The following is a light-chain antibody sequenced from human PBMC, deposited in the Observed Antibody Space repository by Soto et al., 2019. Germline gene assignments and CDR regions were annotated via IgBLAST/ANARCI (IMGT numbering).Light chain of an antibody. CDR2: DVS. V-gene: IGKV3-11*01. J-gene: IGKJ4*01. Sequence: EIVLTQSPATLSLSPGDTATLSCRASQTVTSSLAWFQRRPGQAPRLLIYDVSRRAPAIPARFSGSGSGTDFTLTISSLEPEDFAIYYCQQRTTWPTFGGGTKVEIK. CDR1: QTVTSS. CDR3: QQRTTWPT.